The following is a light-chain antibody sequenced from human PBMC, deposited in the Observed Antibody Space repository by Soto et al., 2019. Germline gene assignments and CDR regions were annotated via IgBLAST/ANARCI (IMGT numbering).Light chain of an antibody. V-gene: IGKV4-1*01. CDR3: QQYYSSPPT. J-gene: IGKJ3*01. Sequence: DIVMTQSPDSLAVSLGERATINCKSGQSVLSSSNNKNYLAWYQQKPGQPPKLLIYWASTRESGVPERFSGSASGTDFTLTISSLQAEDVAVYYCQQYYSSPPTFGPGTKVDIK. CDR1: QSVLSSSNNKNY. CDR2: WAS.